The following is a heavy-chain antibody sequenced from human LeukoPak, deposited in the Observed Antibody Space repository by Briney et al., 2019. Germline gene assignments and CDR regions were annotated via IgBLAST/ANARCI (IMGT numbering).Heavy chain of an antibody. Sequence: SETLSLTCTVSGGSISSYYWSWIRQPPGKGLEWIGYIYYSGSTNYNPSLKSRVTISVDTSKNQFSLKLSSVTAADTAVYYCARHIAAAGTGGLIFDYWGQGTLVTVSP. CDR3: ARHIAAAGTGGLIFDY. D-gene: IGHD6-13*01. CDR2: IYYSGST. J-gene: IGHJ4*02. V-gene: IGHV4-59*08. CDR1: GGSISSYY.